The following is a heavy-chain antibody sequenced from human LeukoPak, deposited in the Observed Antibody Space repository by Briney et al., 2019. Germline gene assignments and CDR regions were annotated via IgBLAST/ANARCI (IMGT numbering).Heavy chain of an antibody. CDR3: AKDQRYSSSQFDY. Sequence: GGSLRLSCAASGFTFSSYTMNWVRQPPGKGLEWVSNIGTSSTTIYYADSVKGRFTISRDNSKNTLYLQMNSLRAEDTAVYYCAKDQRYSSSQFDYWGQGTLVTVSS. CDR1: GFTFSSYT. D-gene: IGHD6-13*01. J-gene: IGHJ4*02. V-gene: IGHV3-48*01. CDR2: IGTSSTTI.